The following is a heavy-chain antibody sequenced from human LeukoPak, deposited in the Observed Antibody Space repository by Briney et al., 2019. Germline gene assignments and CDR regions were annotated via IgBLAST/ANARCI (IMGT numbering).Heavy chain of an antibody. V-gene: IGHV4-59*01. CDR2: IYYSGSS. Sequence: SSETLSLTCTVSGGSINSYYWSWIRQPPGKGLERIGYIYYSGSSNYNPSLKSRVTISEDTSKNQFSLKLSSVTAADTAVYYCARAPIAALPSDVFDIWGQGTMVTVSS. D-gene: IGHD6-13*01. CDR3: ARAPIAALPSDVFDI. CDR1: GGSINSYY. J-gene: IGHJ3*02.